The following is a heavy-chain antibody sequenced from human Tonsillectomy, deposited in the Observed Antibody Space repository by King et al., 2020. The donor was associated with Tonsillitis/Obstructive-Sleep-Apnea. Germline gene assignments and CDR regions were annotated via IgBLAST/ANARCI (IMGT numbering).Heavy chain of an antibody. CDR1: GYTFTDYL. Sequence: QLVQSGAEVKKPGASVKLSCKTSGYTFTDYLIHWVRQAPGQRLECMGWINTGNGSTKYSQKFQGRVTIARDTSASTAYMELSSLRSEDTAVYFCASGPTTTFDIWGQGTMVTVSS. J-gene: IGHJ3*02. CDR2: INTGNGST. V-gene: IGHV1-3*04. D-gene: IGHD1-14*01. CDR3: ASGPTTTFDI.